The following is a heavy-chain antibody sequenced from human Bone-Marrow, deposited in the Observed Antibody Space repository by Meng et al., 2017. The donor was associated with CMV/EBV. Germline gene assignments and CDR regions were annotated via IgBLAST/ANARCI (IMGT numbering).Heavy chain of an antibody. CDR1: GYTFTSYD. Sequence: ASVKVSCKASGYTFTSYDINWVRQATGQGLEWMGWMNPNSGNTGYAQKFQGRVTITRNTSISTAYMELSSLRSDDTAVYYCARAPPRSITGTTGSDYYYGMDVWGQGTTVTVSS. D-gene: IGHD1-7*01. CDR3: ARAPPRSITGTTGSDYYYGMDV. CDR2: MNPNSGNT. J-gene: IGHJ6*02. V-gene: IGHV1-8*03.